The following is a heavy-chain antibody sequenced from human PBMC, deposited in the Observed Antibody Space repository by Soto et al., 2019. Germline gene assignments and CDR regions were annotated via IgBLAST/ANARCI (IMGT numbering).Heavy chain of an antibody. V-gene: IGHV3-33*01. D-gene: IGHD6-19*01. CDR3: ARDWSSGWFDEENWFDP. CDR2: IWYDGSNK. J-gene: IGHJ5*02. Sequence: QVQLVESGGGVVQPGRSLRLSCAASGFTFSSYGMHWVRQAPGKGLEWVAVIWYDGSNKYYADSVKGRFTISRDNSKNTLYLQMNSLRAEDTAVYYCARDWSSGWFDEENWFDPWGQGTLVTVSS. CDR1: GFTFSSYG.